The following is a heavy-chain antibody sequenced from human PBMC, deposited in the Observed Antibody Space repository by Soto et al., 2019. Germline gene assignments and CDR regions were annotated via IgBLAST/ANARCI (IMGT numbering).Heavy chain of an antibody. D-gene: IGHD1-26*01. J-gene: IGHJ6*02. Sequence: EVQLVESGGGLVQPGRSLRLSCVASGFTFDDYAMHWVRQTPGKGLEWVSSIDWNGGSTAYADSVKGRFTISRDNSRNSLYLPMNSLRPEDTALYYCVKGRGSYFVYFGLDVWGQGTTVTVSS. CDR3: VKGRGSYFVYFGLDV. CDR2: IDWNGGST. V-gene: IGHV3-9*01. CDR1: GFTFDDYA.